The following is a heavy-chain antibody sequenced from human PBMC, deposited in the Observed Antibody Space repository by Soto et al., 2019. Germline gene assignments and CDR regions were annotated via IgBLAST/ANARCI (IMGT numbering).Heavy chain of an antibody. CDR2: IKNDPKSYIT. D-gene: IGHD3-3*01. CDR1: GFRLSDHF. V-gene: IGHV3-72*01. J-gene: IGHJ1*01. Sequence: GGSLRLSGVASGFRLSDHFMDWVRQEPGKGLEWVGRIKNDPKSYITDYAESVKGRFTISRDDSKNSLFLQMNSLTTEDTAIYYCADLKWSRSYLPWGQGTLVTVSS. CDR3: ADLKWSRSYLP.